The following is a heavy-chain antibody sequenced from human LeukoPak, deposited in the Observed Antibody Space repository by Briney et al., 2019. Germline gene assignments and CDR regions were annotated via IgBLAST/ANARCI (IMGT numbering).Heavy chain of an antibody. CDR1: GLTFTNYA. CDR3: AEGFKLNLD. D-gene: IGHD1-1*01. Sequence: GGSLRLSCAASGLTFTNYAMGWVRQAPGKGLEWVSTISGSGGNTHYADSVKGRFTISRDNSKNTVYLQMKSLRAEDTAIYYCAEGFKLNLDWGQGTLVIVSS. CDR2: ISGSGGNT. J-gene: IGHJ4*02. V-gene: IGHV3-23*01.